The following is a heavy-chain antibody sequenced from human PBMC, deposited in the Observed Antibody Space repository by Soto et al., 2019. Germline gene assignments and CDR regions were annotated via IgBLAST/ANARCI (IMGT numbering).Heavy chain of an antibody. D-gene: IGHD5-12*01. J-gene: IGHJ4*02. CDR3: ARDHHRYSGYDYVDY. V-gene: IGHV3-11*05. Sequence: VQLVESGGGLVKPGGSLRLSCAASGFTFSDYYMSWNRQAPGKGLEWVSYISSSSSYTNYADSVKGHFTISRANDKNSLYLQMNRLRAEETAVYYCARDHHRYSGYDYVDYWGQGTLVTVSS. CDR1: GFTFSDYY. CDR2: ISSSSSYT.